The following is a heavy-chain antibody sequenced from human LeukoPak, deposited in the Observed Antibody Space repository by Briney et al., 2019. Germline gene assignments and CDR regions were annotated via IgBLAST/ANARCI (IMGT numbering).Heavy chain of an antibody. V-gene: IGHV3-23*01. CDR2: ISGSGGGT. J-gene: IGHJ4*02. Sequence: GGSLRLSCAVSGITLSNYGMSWVRQAPGKGLEWVAGISGSGGGTNYADSVKGRFTISRDNPNNTLYLQMNGLRAEDTAVYFCAKRGVVIRVILVGFHKEAYYFDSWGQGALVTVSS. CDR3: AKRGVVIRVILVGFHKEAYYFDS. D-gene: IGHD3-22*01. CDR1: GITLSNYG.